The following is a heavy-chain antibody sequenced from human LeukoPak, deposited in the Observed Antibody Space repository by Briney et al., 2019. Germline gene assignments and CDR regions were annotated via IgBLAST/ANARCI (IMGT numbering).Heavy chain of an antibody. CDR2: IIPIFGTA. V-gene: IGHV1-69*01. J-gene: IGHJ4*02. CDR3: ASVGRIPDIVVVPAAYYFDY. D-gene: IGHD2-2*01. CDR1: GGTFSSYA. Sequence: SVKVSCKASGGTFSSYAISWVRQAPGQGLEWMGGIIPIFGTANYAQKFQGRVTITADESTSTAYMELSSLRSEDTAVYYCASVGRIPDIVVVPAAYYFDYWGQGTLVTVSS.